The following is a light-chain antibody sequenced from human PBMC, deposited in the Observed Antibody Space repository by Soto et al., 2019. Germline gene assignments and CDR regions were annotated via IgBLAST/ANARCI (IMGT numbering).Light chain of an antibody. Sequence: QLVLTQSPSASASLGASVKLTCTLSSGHNSYAIAWHQQQPEKGPRYLMKLNSDGRHSKGDGIPDRFSGSSSGAERYLTISSLQSEDEADYYCQTWGTGIQVFGTGTKVTVL. J-gene: IGLJ1*01. CDR3: QTWGTGIQV. CDR1: SGHNSYA. CDR2: LNSDGRH. V-gene: IGLV4-69*01.